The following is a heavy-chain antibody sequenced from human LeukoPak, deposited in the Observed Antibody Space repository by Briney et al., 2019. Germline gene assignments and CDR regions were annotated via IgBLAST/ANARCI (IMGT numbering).Heavy chain of an antibody. CDR1: GGSISDYY. J-gene: IGHJ4*02. Sequence: SETLSLTGTVSGGSISDYYWSWIRQPPGKGLEWIGYIYYSGSSYHSGSTNYNPSLKSRVTISVEASENQFSLKLSSVTAADTAVYYCARDRVHFDFWGQGTLLTVSS. V-gene: IGHV4-59*01. CDR3: ARDRVHFDF. CDR2: IYYSGSSYHSGST.